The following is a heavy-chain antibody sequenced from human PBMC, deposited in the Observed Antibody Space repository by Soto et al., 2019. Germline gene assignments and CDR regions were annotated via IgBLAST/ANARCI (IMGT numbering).Heavy chain of an antibody. CDR2: IYYSGST. CDR3: ARSRPPNHCSSTSCPFDY. CDR1: GGSISSGGYY. J-gene: IGHJ4*02. V-gene: IGHV4-31*03. D-gene: IGHD2-2*01. Sequence: QVQLQESGPGLVKPSQTLSLTCTVSGGSISSGGYYWSWIRQHPGKGLEWIGYIYYSGSTYYNPSLNSRVTISVDTSKNQFSLKLSSVTAADTAVYYCARSRPPNHCSSTSCPFDYWGQGTLVTVSS.